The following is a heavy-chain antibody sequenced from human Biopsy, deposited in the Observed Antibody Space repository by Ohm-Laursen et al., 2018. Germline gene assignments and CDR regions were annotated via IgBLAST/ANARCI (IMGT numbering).Heavy chain of an antibody. J-gene: IGHJ1*01. CDR3: ATKLTGYFHH. V-gene: IGHV1-69*06. CDR1: GFTFSNYG. CDR2: NIPILRTG. D-gene: IGHD3-9*01. Sequence: SSVKVSCKAPGFTFSNYGVNWVLQAPVQGLECLLGNIPILRTGNYAQKFQDRFTVASDTSTSTATMELRSLRSDDTAVYYCATKLTGYFHHWGQGTLVIVSS.